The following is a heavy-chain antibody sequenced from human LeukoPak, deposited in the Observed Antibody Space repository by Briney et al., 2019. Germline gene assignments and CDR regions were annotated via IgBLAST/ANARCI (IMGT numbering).Heavy chain of an antibody. CDR2: ISSSSSYI. D-gene: IGHD5-12*01. J-gene: IGHJ4*02. Sequence: GGSLRLSCAASGLTFSSYSMNWVRQAPGKGLEWVSSISSSSSYIYYADSVKGRFTISRDNAKNSLYLQMNSLRAEDTAVYYCARGPSGYHNTGGQGTLVTVSS. CDR3: ARGPSGYHNT. V-gene: IGHV3-21*01. CDR1: GLTFSSYS.